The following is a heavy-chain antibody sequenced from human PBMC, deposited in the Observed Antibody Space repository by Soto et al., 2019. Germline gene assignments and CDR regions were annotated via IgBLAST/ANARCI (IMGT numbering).Heavy chain of an antibody. CDR2: IYPGDSDT. Sequence: GESLKISCKGSGYSFTSYWIAWVRQMPGKGLEWMGIIYPGDSDTRYSPSFQGQVTISADKSISTAYLQWSSLKASDTAMYYCARQPFYGDTDYYYGMDVWGQGTTVTVSS. J-gene: IGHJ6*02. V-gene: IGHV5-51*01. CDR3: ARQPFYGDTDYYYGMDV. CDR1: GYSFTSYW. D-gene: IGHD4-17*01.